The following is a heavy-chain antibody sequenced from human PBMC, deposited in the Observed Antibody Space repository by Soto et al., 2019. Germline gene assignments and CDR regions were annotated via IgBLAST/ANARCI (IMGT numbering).Heavy chain of an antibody. CDR2: INHSGST. J-gene: IGHJ6*02. D-gene: IGHD5-18*01. Sequence: QVQLQQWGAGLLKPSETLSLTCAVYGGSFSGYYWSWIRQPPGKGLEWIGEINHSGSTNYNPSLKSRVTISVDTSKNQFSLKLSSVTAADTAVYCCARGIRGYGWKTTGRYYYYGMDVWGQGTTVTVSS. CDR3: ARGIRGYGWKTTGRYYYYGMDV. CDR1: GGSFSGYY. V-gene: IGHV4-34*01.